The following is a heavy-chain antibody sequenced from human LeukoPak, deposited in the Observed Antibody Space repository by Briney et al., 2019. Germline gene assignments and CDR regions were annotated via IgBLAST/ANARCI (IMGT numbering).Heavy chain of an antibody. CDR3: ARSVHIGYHDY. J-gene: IGHJ4*02. CDR1: GFTFSSYW. D-gene: IGHD2-21*01. Sequence: GGSLRLSCAASGFTFSSYWMSWVRQAPGKGLEWVAVISYDGSDQYYAESVKGRLTISRDNSKNTVYLQMNSLRTEDTAVYYCARSVHIGYHDYWGQGTLVTVSS. CDR2: ISYDGSDQ. V-gene: IGHV3-30*03.